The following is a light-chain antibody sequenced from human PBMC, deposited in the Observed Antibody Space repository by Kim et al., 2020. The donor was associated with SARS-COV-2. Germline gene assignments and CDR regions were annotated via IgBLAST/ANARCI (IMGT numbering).Light chain of an antibody. CDR1: SSDVGGYNY. CDR2: DVS. Sequence: QSALTQPASVSGSPGQSITIACTGTSSDVGGYNYVSGYQQHPGKAPKLIIYDVSSRPSGISDRFSGSKSGNTASLTISGLQVEDEADYYCNSYTSSTTLFVFGTGTKVTVL. CDR3: NSYTSSTTLFV. J-gene: IGLJ1*01. V-gene: IGLV2-14*03.